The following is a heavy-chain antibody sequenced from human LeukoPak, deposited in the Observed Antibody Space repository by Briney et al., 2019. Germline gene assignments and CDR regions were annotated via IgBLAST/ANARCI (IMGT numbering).Heavy chain of an antibody. J-gene: IGHJ6*03. CDR1: GGSISSYY. Sequence: SETLSLTCTVSGGSISSYYWSWIRQRPGKGREWIGYIYYSGSTNYNPSLKSRVTISVDTSKNQFSLKLSSVTAADTAVYYCARDLIDGYYYYYMDVWGKGTTVTVSS. V-gene: IGHV4-59*01. CDR2: IYYSGST. D-gene: IGHD5-24*01. CDR3: ARDLIDGYYYYYMDV.